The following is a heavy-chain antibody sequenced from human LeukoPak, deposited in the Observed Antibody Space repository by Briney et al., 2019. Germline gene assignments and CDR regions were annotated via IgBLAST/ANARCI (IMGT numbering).Heavy chain of an antibody. J-gene: IGHJ4*02. CDR3: ARPNSGSYYYSFDY. CDR2: IIPICGTA. V-gene: IGHV1-69*13. D-gene: IGHD1-26*01. CDR1: RVTFSSYA. Sequence: SPKVSCTASRVTFSSYAISWVRQAPGQGLEWMGGIIPICGTANYAQKFQHRVTITADESTSTAYMELSSLRSEDTAVYYCARPNSGSYYYSFDYWGQGTLVTVSS.